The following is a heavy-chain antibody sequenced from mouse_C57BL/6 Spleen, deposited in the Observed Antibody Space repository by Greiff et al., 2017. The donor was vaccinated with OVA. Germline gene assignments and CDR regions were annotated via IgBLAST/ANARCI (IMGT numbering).Heavy chain of an antibody. J-gene: IGHJ2*01. V-gene: IGHV1-81*01. D-gene: IGHD2-1*01. CDR1: GYTFTSYG. Sequence: VQLQQSGAELARPGASVKLSCKASGYTFTSYGISWVKQRTGQGLEWIGEIYPRSGNTYYNEKFQGKATLPADKSSSTAYMELRSLTSEDSAVYFCARGKLDYGNYVLQYYFDYWGQGTTLTVSS. CDR2: IYPRSGNT. CDR3: ARGKLDYGNYVLQYYFDY.